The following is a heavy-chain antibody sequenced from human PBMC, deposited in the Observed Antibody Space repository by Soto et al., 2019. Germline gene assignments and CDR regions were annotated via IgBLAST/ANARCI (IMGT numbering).Heavy chain of an antibody. Sequence: VQLVESGGGLVQPGRSLKLSCAASGFTFHDYAMHWVRQGQGKGLEWVSGITWNRGSIDYADSVKGRFTISRDNAKNSLYLQMNSLRPEDTALYYCAKDIREYSSGWTYFDYWGHGTLVTVSS. CDR3: AKDIREYSSGWTYFDY. CDR2: ITWNRGSI. V-gene: IGHV3-9*01. CDR1: GFTFHDYA. J-gene: IGHJ4*01. D-gene: IGHD6-19*01.